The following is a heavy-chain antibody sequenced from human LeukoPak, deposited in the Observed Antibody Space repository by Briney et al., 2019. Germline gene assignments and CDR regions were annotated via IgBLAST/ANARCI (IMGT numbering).Heavy chain of an antibody. V-gene: IGHV1-46*01. CDR3: ARTGPTYSSGWSGGIDY. D-gene: IGHD6-19*01. CDR1: GYTFTSYY. J-gene: IGHJ4*02. CDR2: INPSGGST. Sequence: ASVKVSCKASGYTFTSYYMHWVRQAPGQGLEGMGIINPSGGSTSYAQKFQGRVTMTRDMSTSTVYMELSSLRSEDTAVYYCARTGPTYSSGWSGGIDYWGQGTLVTVSS.